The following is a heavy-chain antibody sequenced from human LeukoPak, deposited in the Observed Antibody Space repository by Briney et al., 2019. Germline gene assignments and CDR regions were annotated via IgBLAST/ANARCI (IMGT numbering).Heavy chain of an antibody. V-gene: IGHV3-7*01. CDR3: TREDRVGGSLDA. D-gene: IGHD1-26*01. CDR1: GFTFSTYW. Sequence: GGSLRLSCTASGFTFSTYWMSWVRQAPGKGLEWVASMNQDGSGRHCSDSVKGRFTISRDNAKNSVSLQMNSLRVEDTALYYCTREDRVGGSLDAWGQGTLVTVSS. CDR2: MNQDGSGR. J-gene: IGHJ5*02.